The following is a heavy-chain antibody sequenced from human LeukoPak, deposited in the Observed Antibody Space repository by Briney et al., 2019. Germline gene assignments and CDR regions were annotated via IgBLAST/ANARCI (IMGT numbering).Heavy chain of an antibody. CDR2: INHSGST. V-gene: IGHV4-34*01. CDR1: GGSFSGYY. Sequence: PSETLSLTCAVYGGSFSGYYWSWIRQPPGKGLEWIGEINHSGSTNYNQSPKSRITISVDTSKNQFFLKLSSVTAADTAVYYCSRWAWSGYYTGLDYWGQGTLVTVSS. D-gene: IGHD3-3*01. J-gene: IGHJ4*02. CDR3: SRWAWSGYYTGLDY.